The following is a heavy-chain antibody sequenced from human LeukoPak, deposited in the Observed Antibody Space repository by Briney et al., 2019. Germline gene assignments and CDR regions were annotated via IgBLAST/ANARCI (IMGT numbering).Heavy chain of an antibody. CDR2: INWSGDST. J-gene: IGHJ3*02. Sequence: GVPLRLSCTASGHTFDHYRVSWVPQARGKGLEWVSCINWSGDSTCYADSVKGRFTISRDNAKNSLYLQMNSLRAEDTALYYCARVLEDYGGTPGGAFDIWGQGTMVSVSS. D-gene: IGHD4-23*01. V-gene: IGHV3-20*04. CDR1: GHTFDHYR. CDR3: ARVLEDYGGTPGGAFDI.